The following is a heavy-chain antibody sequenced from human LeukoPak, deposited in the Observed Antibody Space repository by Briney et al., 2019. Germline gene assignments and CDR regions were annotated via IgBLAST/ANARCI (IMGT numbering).Heavy chain of an antibody. V-gene: IGHV3-23*01. CDR2: ISGSGGST. J-gene: IGHJ4*02. CDR3: AKKEADYYDSSGYGGEYFDY. CDR1: GLTFSSYA. Sequence: GGSLRLSCAASGLTFSSYAMSWVRQAPGKGLEWVSAISGSGGSTYYADSVKGRFTISRDNSKNTLYLQMNSLRAEDTAVYYCAKKEADYYDSSGYGGEYFDYWGQGTLVTVSS. D-gene: IGHD3-22*01.